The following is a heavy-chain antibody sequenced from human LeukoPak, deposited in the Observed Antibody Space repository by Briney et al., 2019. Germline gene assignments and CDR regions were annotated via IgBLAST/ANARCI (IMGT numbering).Heavy chain of an antibody. Sequence: ASVKVSCKACGYTFTSYYMHWVRQAPGQGLEWMGGIIPIFGTANYAQKFQGRVTITADETTSTAYMELSSLRSAGTAVFFSGRAQGKYSSGYWGQGNLVTVSS. CDR3: GRAQGKYSSGY. CDR1: GYTFTSYY. J-gene: IGHJ4*02. D-gene: IGHD6-19*01. V-gene: IGHV1-69*13. CDR2: IIPIFGTA.